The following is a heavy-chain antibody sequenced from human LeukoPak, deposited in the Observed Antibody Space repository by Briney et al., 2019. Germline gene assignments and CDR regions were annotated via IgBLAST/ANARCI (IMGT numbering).Heavy chain of an antibody. J-gene: IGHJ4*02. V-gene: IGHV3-33*01. CDR3: ARDRYSSMWSVFEY. Sequence: GGSLRLSCAASGFTFSSFGMHWVRQSPGKGLEWVAVIWYDGSTKVYADSVKGRFTISRDNSRNTLYLQVNSLRAEDTAAYYCARDRYSSMWSVFEYWGQGALVTVSS. D-gene: IGHD6-13*01. CDR2: IWYDGSTK. CDR1: GFTFSSFG.